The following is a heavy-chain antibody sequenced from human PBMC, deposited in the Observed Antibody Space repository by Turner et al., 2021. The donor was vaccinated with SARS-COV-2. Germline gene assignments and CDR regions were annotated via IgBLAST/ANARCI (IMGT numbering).Heavy chain of an antibody. V-gene: IGHV3-7*01. CDR2: IDQDRSEK. Sequence: EVQLVESGGGLVQPGGSLRLSCAASGFTFSSYWMSWVRQAPGKGLEWVANIDQDRSEKYYVGSVKGRFTISRDNAKNSLYLQVNSLRAEDTAVYYCARDRDYDSSGYWEQSWGQGTLVTVSS. J-gene: IGHJ4*02. CDR3: ARDRDYDSSGYWEQS. D-gene: IGHD3-22*01. CDR1: GFTFSSYW.